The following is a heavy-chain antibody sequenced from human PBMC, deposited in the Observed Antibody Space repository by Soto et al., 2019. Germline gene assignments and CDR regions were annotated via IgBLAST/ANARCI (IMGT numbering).Heavy chain of an antibody. CDR1: GFTFSSYA. CDR2: ISYDGSNK. D-gene: IGHD4-17*01. V-gene: IGHV3-30-3*01. CDR3: ARDGMEGDYGTDY. J-gene: IGHJ4*02. Sequence: QVQLVESGGGVVQPGRSLRLSCAASGFTFSSYAMHWVRQAPGKGLEWVAVISYDGSNKYYADSVKGRFTISRDNSKNTLYLQMNSLRAEDTAVYYCARDGMEGDYGTDYWGQGTLVTVSS.